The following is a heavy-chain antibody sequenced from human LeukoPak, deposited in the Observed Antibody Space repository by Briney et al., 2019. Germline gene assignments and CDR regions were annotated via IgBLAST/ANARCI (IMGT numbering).Heavy chain of an antibody. CDR1: GGSISSYY. D-gene: IGHD6-13*01. V-gene: IGHV4-59*01. Sequence: PSETLSLTCTVSGGSISSYYWSWIRQPPGKGLEWIGYIYYSGSTNYNPSLKSRVTISVDTSKNQFSLKLSSVTAADTAVYYCATRIAAAGPLDYWGQGTLVTVSS. J-gene: IGHJ4*02. CDR3: ATRIAAAGPLDY. CDR2: IYYSGST.